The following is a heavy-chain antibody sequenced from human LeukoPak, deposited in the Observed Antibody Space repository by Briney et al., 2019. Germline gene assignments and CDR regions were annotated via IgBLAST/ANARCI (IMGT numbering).Heavy chain of an antibody. D-gene: IGHD6-19*01. J-gene: IGHJ5*02. CDR3: ARQGRGWYRLNWFDP. CDR1: GGSISSSSYY. V-gene: IGHV4-39*01. CDR2: IYYSGST. Sequence: SETLSLTCTVSGGSISSSSYYWGWIRQPPGQGLEWIGSIYYSGSTYYNPSLKSRVTISVDTSKNQFSLKLSSVTAADTAVYYCARQGRGWYRLNWFDPWGQGTLVTVSS.